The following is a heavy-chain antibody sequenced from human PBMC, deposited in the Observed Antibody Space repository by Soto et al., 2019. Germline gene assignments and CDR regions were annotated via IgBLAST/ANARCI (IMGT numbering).Heavy chain of an antibody. D-gene: IGHD3-16*02. CDR1: GFTFSSYA. CDR3: GGGRYHVYGFTYDVDY. CDR2: ISSSGGNT. Sequence: EVQLLESGGGLVQPGGSLRLSCAASGFTFSSYAMSWVPQPPGQGLEWVSVISSSGGNTYYADSVKGRFTISRDNYKTALCLQRNSRRGEGTAVYYWGGGRYHVYGFTYDVDYGGQGTLVTVSS. J-gene: IGHJ4*02. V-gene: IGHV3-23*01.